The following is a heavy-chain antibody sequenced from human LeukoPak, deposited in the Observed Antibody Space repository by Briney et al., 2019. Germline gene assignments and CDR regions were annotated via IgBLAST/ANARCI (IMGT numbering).Heavy chain of an antibody. J-gene: IGHJ4*02. CDR1: GFTFSSYA. D-gene: IGHD3-3*01. Sequence: PGGSLRLSCAASGFTFSSYAMSWVRQAPGKGLEWVSAISGSGGSTYYADSVRGRFTISRDNSKNTLYLQMNSLRAEGTAVYYCAKDRHITIFGVVSYYFDYWGQGTLVTVSS. CDR3: AKDRHITIFGVVSYYFDY. V-gene: IGHV3-23*01. CDR2: ISGSGGST.